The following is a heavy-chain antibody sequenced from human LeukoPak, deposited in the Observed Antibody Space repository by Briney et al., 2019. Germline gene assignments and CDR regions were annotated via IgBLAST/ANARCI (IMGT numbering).Heavy chain of an antibody. V-gene: IGHV3-21*01. D-gene: IGHD1-26*01. CDR3: AKESGIVGATREDY. Sequence: GGSLRLSCAASGFTFSSYSMNWVRQAPGEGLEWVSSISSSSSYIYYADSVKGRFTISRDNAKNSLYLQMNSLRAEDTAVYYCAKESGIVGATREDYWGQGTLVAVSS. J-gene: IGHJ4*02. CDR1: GFTFSSYS. CDR2: ISSSSSYI.